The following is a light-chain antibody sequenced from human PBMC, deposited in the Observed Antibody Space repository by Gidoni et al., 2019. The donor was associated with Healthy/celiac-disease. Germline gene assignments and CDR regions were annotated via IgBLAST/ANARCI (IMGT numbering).Light chain of an antibody. CDR2: EGS. CDR1: SSDVGSYNL. Sequence: SAAPGQSITISCTGTSSDVGSYNLVSWYQQHPGKAPKLMIYEGSKRPSGVSNRFSGSKSGNTASLTISGLQAEDEADYYCCSYAGSSTFGVVFGGGTKLTVL. V-gene: IGLV2-23*03. CDR3: CSYAGSSTFGVV. J-gene: IGLJ2*01.